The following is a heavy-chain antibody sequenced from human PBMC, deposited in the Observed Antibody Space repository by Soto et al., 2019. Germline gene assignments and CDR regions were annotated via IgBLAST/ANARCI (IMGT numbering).Heavy chain of an antibody. Sequence: GESLKISSKGSGGQFTSYWISWVRQMPGKGLEWMGRIDPSDSYTNYSPSFQGHVTISADKSISTAYLQWSSLKASDTAMYYCARRPYDSSGYYSLAFDIWGQGTMVTVSS. J-gene: IGHJ3*02. D-gene: IGHD3-22*01. CDR2: IDPSDSYT. V-gene: IGHV5-10-1*01. CDR1: GGQFTSYW. CDR3: ARRPYDSSGYYSLAFDI.